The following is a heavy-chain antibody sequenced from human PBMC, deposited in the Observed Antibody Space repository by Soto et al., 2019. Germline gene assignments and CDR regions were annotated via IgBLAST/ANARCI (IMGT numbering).Heavy chain of an antibody. J-gene: IGHJ5*02. CDR1: GASFSQSGRF. CDR2: IYSSGST. D-gene: IGHD3-10*01. CDR3: ARSGITMVRGVTEPLFPGEDWFDP. Sequence: SETLSLTCTVSGASFSQSGRFWTWIRQFPGKGLEWVGYIYSSGSTHFNPSLQSRLSLSLDTSKNQFSLKLSSVTAADTAVYYCARSGITMVRGVTEPLFPGEDWFDPWGQGTLVTVSS. V-gene: IGHV4-31*03.